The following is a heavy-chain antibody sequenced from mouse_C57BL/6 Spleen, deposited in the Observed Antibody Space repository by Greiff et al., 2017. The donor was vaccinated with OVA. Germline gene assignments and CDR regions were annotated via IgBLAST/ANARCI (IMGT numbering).Heavy chain of an antibody. Sequence: QVQLQQSGAELARPGASVKLSCKASGYTFTSYGISWVKQRTGQGLEWIGEIYPRSGNTYYNEKFKGKATLTADKSSSTASMELRSLTSEDSAVYFCARGDYDDYWGQGTTLTVSS. CDR3: ARGDYDDY. J-gene: IGHJ2*01. CDR1: GYTFTSYG. CDR2: IYPRSGNT. D-gene: IGHD2-4*01. V-gene: IGHV1-81*01.